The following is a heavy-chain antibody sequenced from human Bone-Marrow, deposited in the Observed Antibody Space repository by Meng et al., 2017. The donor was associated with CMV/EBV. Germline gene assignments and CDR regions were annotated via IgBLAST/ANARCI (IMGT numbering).Heavy chain of an antibody. CDR1: GFTFSNAW. CDR3: ARGRKAKYQMLFDAFDI. J-gene: IGHJ3*02. CDR2: LSSGSTYT. Sequence: GGSLRLSCAASGFTFSNAWMSWVRQAPGKGLEWVSSLSSGSTYTYYADSLKGRFTISRDNAKNSLYLQMNSLRAEDTAVYYCARGRKAKYQMLFDAFDIWGQGTMVTVSS. V-gene: IGHV3-21*01. D-gene: IGHD2-2*01.